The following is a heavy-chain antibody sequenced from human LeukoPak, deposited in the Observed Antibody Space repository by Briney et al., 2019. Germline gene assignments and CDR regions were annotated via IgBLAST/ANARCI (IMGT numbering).Heavy chain of an antibody. V-gene: IGHV4-4*07. CDR2: IYTSGST. D-gene: IGHD1-26*01. Sequence: SETLSLTCTVSGGSISSYYWSWIRQPAGKGLEWIGRIYTSGSTSYNPSLKSRVTMSVDTSKNQFSLKLSSVTAADTAVYYCARGNRRELLLFQGDAFDIWGQGTMVTVSS. CDR1: GGSISSYY. CDR3: ARGNRRELLLFQGDAFDI. J-gene: IGHJ3*02.